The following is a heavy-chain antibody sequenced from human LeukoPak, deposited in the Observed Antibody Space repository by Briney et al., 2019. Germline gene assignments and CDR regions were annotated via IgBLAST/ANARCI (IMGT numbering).Heavy chain of an antibody. CDR3: AKDRSGSGYFDY. CDR1: GFTFSGHA. CDR2: ISSGGGTT. V-gene: IGHV3-23*01. Sequence: GGSLRLSCAASGFTFSGHAMSWVRQAPGKGLEWVSRISSGGGTTDYTDSVKGRFTISRDTSKNTLYLQMNSLRAEDTAVYYCAKDRSGSGYFDYWGQGTLVTVSS. J-gene: IGHJ4*02. D-gene: IGHD3-10*01.